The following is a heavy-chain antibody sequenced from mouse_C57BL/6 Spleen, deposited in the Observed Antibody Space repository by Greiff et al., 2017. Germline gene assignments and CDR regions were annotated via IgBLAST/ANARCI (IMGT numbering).Heavy chain of an antibody. CDR2: IDPEDGDT. CDR1: GFNIKDYY. D-gene: IGHD2-3*01. Sequence: VQLQQSGAELVRPGASVKLSCTASGFNIKDYYMHWVKQRPEQGLEWIGRIDPEDGDTEYAPTFQGKATMTADTSSNTAYLQLSSLTSEDTAVYYCTTPYDGYYGWFAYWGQGTLVTVSA. J-gene: IGHJ3*01. CDR3: TTPYDGYYGWFAY. V-gene: IGHV14-1*01.